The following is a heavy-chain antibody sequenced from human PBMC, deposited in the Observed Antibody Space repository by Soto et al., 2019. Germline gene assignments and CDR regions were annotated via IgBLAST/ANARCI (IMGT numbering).Heavy chain of an antibody. J-gene: IGHJ6*03. D-gene: IGHD3-16*01. V-gene: IGHV4-34*01. CDR3: ARASGCGGFPRGCYYYYMDV. CDR1: GGSFSGYY. CDR2: INHSGST. Sequence: SETLSLTCAVYGGSFSGYYWSWIRQPPGKGLEWIGEINHSGSTNYNPSLKSRVTISVDTSKNQFSLKLSSVTAADTAVYYCARASGCGGFPRGCYYYYMDVWGKGTTVTVSS.